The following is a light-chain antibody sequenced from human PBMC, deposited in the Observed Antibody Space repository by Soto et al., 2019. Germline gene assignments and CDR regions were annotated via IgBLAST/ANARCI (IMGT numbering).Light chain of an antibody. CDR1: QSVSSSY. CDR3: QQYGNSFVG. J-gene: IGKJ1*01. V-gene: IGKV3-20*01. CDR2: GAS. Sequence: IGLTQSPGTLALLQGARATLSCRASQSVSSSYLAWYQQKPGQAPRLLIYGASNRATGIPDRFSGSGSGTDFSLTISRLEPEDFAVYYCQQYGNSFVGFGQGTKVDIK.